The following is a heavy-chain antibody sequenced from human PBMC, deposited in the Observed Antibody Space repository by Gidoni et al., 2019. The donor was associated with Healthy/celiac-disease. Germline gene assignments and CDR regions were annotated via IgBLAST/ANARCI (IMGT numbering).Heavy chain of an antibody. J-gene: IGHJ6*02. Sequence: QVQLQESGPGLVKPSQTLSLTCTVSGGSIRSGGYYWSWIRQHPGKGLEWIGYIYYSGSTYYNPSLKSRVTISVDTSKNQFSLKLSSVTAADTAVYYCARGVVGATTVIYYYGMDVWGQGTTVTVSS. V-gene: IGHV4-31*03. CDR2: IYYSGST. CDR1: GGSIRSGGYY. D-gene: IGHD1-26*01. CDR3: ARGVVGATTVIYYYGMDV.